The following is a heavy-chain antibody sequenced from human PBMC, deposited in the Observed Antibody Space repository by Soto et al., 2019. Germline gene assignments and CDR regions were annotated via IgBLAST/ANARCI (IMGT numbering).Heavy chain of an antibody. D-gene: IGHD6-13*01. J-gene: IGHJ4*02. CDR1: GYTFTSYD. Sequence: QVQLVQSGAEVKKPGASVKVSCKASGYTFTSYDINWVRQATGQGLEWMGWMNPNSGNTGYAQEFQGRVTMTRNTSISTANMDLSSLRSDDTAVYYCARERAAAGFDYWGQGTLVTVSS. V-gene: IGHV1-8*01. CDR2: MNPNSGNT. CDR3: ARERAAAGFDY.